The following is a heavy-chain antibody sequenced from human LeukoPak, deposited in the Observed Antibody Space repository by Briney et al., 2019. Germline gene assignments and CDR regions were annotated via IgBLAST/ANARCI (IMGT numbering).Heavy chain of an antibody. J-gene: IGHJ6*03. CDR3: ARGIVAHYYYYMDV. CDR2: IYTSGST. D-gene: IGHD2-15*01. Sequence: PSETLSLTCTVSGGSISSYYWSWIRQPAGKGLEWIGRIYTSGSTNYNPSLKSRVTISVDTSKNQFSLKLSSVTAADTAVYYCARGIVAHYYYYMDVWGKGTTVTISS. CDR1: GGSISSYY. V-gene: IGHV4-4*07.